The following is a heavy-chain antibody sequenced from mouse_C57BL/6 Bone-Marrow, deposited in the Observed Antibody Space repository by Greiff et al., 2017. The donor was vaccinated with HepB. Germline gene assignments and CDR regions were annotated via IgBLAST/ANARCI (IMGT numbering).Heavy chain of an antibody. V-gene: IGHV1-19*01. CDR2: INPYNGGT. CDR1: GYTFTDYY. D-gene: IGHD2-3*01. Sequence: EVQLQQSGPVLVKPGASVKMSCKASGYTFTDYYMNWVKQSHGKSLEWIGVINPYNGGTSYNQKFKGKATLTVDKSSSTAYMELNSLKSEDSAVYYGARRINDGYGYAMDYGVKEPQSPSPQ. CDR3: ARRINDGYGYAMDY. J-gene: IGHJ4*01.